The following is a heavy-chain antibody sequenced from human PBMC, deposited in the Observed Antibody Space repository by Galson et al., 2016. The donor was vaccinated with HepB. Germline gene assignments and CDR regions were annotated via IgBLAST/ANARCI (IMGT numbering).Heavy chain of an antibody. J-gene: IGHJ4*02. CDR3: ARHFIGGTYPLDY. CDR2: VHSSGRT. V-gene: IGHV4-61*08. D-gene: IGHD1-26*01. CDR1: GGSISRGGYY. Sequence: ETLSLTCTVSGGSISRGGYYWSWIRLPPGKGLEWLAIVHSSGRTDYNPSLRSRVTISVDASKNQFSLKLNSVTAADTAVYYCARHFIGGTYPLDYWGQGTLVTVSS.